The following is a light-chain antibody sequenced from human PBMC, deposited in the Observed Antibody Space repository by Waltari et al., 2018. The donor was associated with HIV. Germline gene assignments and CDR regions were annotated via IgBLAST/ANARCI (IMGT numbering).Light chain of an antibody. Sequence: QSVLTQPPSASGTPGQRVTISCSGSNSNIGSNYVNWYRHLPGTAPELLMYRTNQRPAGVPDRFSASKSGTSASLAITGPQSEDEAHYYCAAWDDSLSRPVFGGGTRLTVL. CDR2: RTN. CDR3: AAWDDSLSRPV. J-gene: IGLJ3*02. V-gene: IGLV1-47*01. CDR1: NSNIGSNY.